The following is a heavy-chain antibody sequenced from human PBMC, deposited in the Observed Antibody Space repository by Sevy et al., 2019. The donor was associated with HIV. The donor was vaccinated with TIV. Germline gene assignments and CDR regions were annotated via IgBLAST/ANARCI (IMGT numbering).Heavy chain of an antibody. CDR3: ARGAGKVVVVPAAMRAYYFDY. Sequence: ASVKVSCKASGGTFSSYAISWVRQAPGQGLEWMGGIIPIFGTANNAQKFQGRVTITAAESTSTVYMELGSLRSEDTAVYYCARGAGKVVVVPAAMRAYYFDYWGQGTLVTVSS. D-gene: IGHD2-2*01. CDR2: IIPIFGTA. J-gene: IGHJ4*02. V-gene: IGHV1-69*13. CDR1: GGTFSSYA.